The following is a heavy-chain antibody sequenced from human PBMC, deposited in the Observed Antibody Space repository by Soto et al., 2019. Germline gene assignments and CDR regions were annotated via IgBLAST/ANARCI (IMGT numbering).Heavy chain of an antibody. V-gene: IGHV3-15*02. Sequence: EGQLVESGGAWVKLGGSLKPPWRAPGSNSNLPWMTWVRQPPGKGLEWFGGIKSKGGVETTEYVAFVKGRFTISRDDSKNTLYLQMNSLKSEDTAVYYCTKVLALPPNDAFDIWGQGTMVTVSS. CDR2: IKSKGGVETT. D-gene: IGHD3-3*02. J-gene: IGHJ3*02. CDR3: TKVLALPPNDAFDI. CDR1: GSNSNLPW.